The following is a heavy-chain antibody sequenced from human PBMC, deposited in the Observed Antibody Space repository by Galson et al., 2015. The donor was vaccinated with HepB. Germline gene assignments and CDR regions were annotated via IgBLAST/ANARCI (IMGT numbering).Heavy chain of an antibody. J-gene: IGHJ4*02. CDR3: ARGTDFLSGHHIEF. CDR1: GFTFSDSW. D-gene: IGHD3-3*01. Sequence: SLRLSCAASGFTFSDSWLTWVRQAPGKGLEWVGLIKREIDGGTTDYAAPVKGRFTISADKSINTAYLQWSSLQASDSAMYYCARGTDFLSGHHIEFWGQGTLVTVSS. V-gene: IGHV3-15*01. CDR2: IKREIDGGTT.